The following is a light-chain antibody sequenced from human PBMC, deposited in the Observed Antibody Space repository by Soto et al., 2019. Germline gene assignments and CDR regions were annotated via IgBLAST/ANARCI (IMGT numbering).Light chain of an antibody. Sequence: SALTQPASVSGSPGQSITISCTGTSSDVGGYDYVSWYQQHPGKAPKLLIYEVSDRPSGVSTRFSGSKSGSTASLTISGLQTEDEADYYCTSYTTIGTLDLFGTGTKV. CDR1: SSDVGGYDY. V-gene: IGLV2-14*01. J-gene: IGLJ1*01. CDR2: EVS. CDR3: TSYTTIGTLDL.